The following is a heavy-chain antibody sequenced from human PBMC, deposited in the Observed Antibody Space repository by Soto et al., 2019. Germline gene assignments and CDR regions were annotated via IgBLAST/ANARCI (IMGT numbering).Heavy chain of an antibody. V-gene: IGHV1-8*01. CDR1: GYTFTSCD. CDR2: MNPSTGNT. J-gene: IGHJ4*02. CDR3: ARRKERSGPHYFDS. Sequence: EASVKVSCKASGYTFTSCDIHWVRQAPGQGLEWMGWMNPSTGNTGFAQKFQGRVTMTRNTAISTAYMELRSLTSEDTAVYYCARRKERSGPHYFDSWGQGTLVTVSS.